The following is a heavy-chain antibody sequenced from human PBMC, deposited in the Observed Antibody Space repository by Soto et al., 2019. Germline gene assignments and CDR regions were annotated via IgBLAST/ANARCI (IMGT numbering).Heavy chain of an antibody. Sequence: QVQLVESGGGVVQPGRSLRLSCAASGFTFSSYAMHWVRQAPGKGLEWVAVISYDGSNKYYADSVKGRFTISNDNSKNPLYLQMNSLRAEDTAVYYCASGLAGPLEGYWGQGTLVTVSS. J-gene: IGHJ1*01. CDR2: ISYDGSNK. CDR3: ASGLAGPLEGY. V-gene: IGHV3-30-3*01. D-gene: IGHD3-3*01. CDR1: GFTFSSYA.